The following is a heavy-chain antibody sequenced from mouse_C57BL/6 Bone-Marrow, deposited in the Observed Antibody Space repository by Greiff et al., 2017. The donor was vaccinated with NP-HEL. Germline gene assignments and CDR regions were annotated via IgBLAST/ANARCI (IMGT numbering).Heavy chain of an antibody. Sequence: VHLVESGAELARPGASVKLSCKASGYTFTSYGISWVKQRTGQGLEWIGEIYPRSGNTYYNEKFKGKATLTADKSSSTAYMELRSLTSEDSAVYFCALSTMVTPGFVYWGQGTLVTVSA. V-gene: IGHV1-81*01. J-gene: IGHJ3*01. D-gene: IGHD2-1*01. CDR3: ALSTMVTPGFVY. CDR2: IYPRSGNT. CDR1: GYTFTSYG.